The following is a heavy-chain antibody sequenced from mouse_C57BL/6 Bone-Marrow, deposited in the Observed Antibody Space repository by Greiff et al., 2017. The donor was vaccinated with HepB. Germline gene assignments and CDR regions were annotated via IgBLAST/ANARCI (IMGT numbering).Heavy chain of an antibody. V-gene: IGHV1-81*01. J-gene: IGHJ2*01. CDR3: ARMKEITTVVAHFDY. CDR1: GYTFTSYG. D-gene: IGHD1-1*01. Sequence: VQLQESGAELARPGASVKLSCKASGYTFTSYGISWVKQRTGQGLEWIGEIYPRSGNTYYNEKFKGKATLTADKSSSTAYMELRSLTSEDSAVYFCARMKEITTVVAHFDYWGQGTTLTVSS. CDR2: IYPRSGNT.